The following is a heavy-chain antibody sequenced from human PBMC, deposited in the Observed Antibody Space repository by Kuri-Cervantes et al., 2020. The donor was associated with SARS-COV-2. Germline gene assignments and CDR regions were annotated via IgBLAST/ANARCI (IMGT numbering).Heavy chain of an antibody. CDR3: AKDKWVTTKFVCAFDI. CDR1: GFTFSSYA. J-gene: IGHJ3*02. V-gene: IGHV3-23*01. Sequence: GESLKISCAASGFTFSSYAMSWVRQAPGKGLEWVSAISGSGGSTYYAGSVKGRFTISRDNSKNTLYLQMNSLRAEDTAVYYCAKDKWVTTKFVCAFDIWGQGTMVTVSS. CDR2: ISGSGGST. D-gene: IGHD4-17*01.